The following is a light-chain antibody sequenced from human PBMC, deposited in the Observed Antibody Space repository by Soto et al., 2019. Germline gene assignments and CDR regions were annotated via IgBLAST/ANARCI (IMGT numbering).Light chain of an antibody. V-gene: IGKV1-27*01. CDR1: QDISNF. Sequence: DIQMTQSPSSLSASVGDRVTITCRASQDISNFLVWFHKKPGKVSNLLIYGASTLQSGVPSRFSGSGSGTDFALTISSLQPEDDATYFCQKYNSAPFTFGPRTTVDIK. CDR2: GAS. CDR3: QKYNSAPFT. J-gene: IGKJ3*01.